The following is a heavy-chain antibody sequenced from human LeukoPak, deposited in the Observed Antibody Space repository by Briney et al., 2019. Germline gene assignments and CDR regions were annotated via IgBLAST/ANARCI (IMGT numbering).Heavy chain of an antibody. J-gene: IGHJ4*02. CDR3: AREGPRGNSQFDY. CDR1: GFTFSNYG. V-gene: IGHV3-33*01. Sequence: GGSLRLSCAASGFTFSNYGMHWVRQAPGKGLEWVALIWYDGTNKYYTDSVKGRLTISRDNSKDTLFLQMNSLRAEDTAVYYCAREGPRGNSQFDYWGQGTLVTVSS. CDR2: IWYDGTNK. D-gene: IGHD2/OR15-2a*01.